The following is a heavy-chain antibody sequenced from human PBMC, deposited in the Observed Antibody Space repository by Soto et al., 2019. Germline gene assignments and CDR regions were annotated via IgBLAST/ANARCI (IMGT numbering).Heavy chain of an antibody. CDR3: ESSVMWQLEMKY. CDR2: INTDWSGT. J-gene: IGHJ4*02. Sequence: RVSXRLSCSSSVFTFSSHCIHWLRQAPGKGLVLVSRINTDWSGTNYVDSVKGRITVSRYNDKNTLYLQMNSLRAEDTAVYYCESSVMWQLEMKYWGQGTLVTVSS. CDR1: VFTFSSHC. D-gene: IGHD1-1*01. V-gene: IGHV3-74*01.